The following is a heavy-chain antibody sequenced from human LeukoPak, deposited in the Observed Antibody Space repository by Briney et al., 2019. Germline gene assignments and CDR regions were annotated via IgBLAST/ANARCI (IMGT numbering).Heavy chain of an antibody. D-gene: IGHD4-17*01. CDR1: GGSISSYY. Sequence: SETLSLTCTVSGGSISSYYWSWIRQPPGKGLEWIGYIYYSGSTNYNPSLKSRVTISVDTSKNQFSLKLSSVTAGDTAVYYCARVLTVTTWDYYYGTDVWGQGTTVTVSS. CDR2: IYYSGST. CDR3: ARVLTVTTWDYYYGTDV. V-gene: IGHV4-59*01. J-gene: IGHJ6*02.